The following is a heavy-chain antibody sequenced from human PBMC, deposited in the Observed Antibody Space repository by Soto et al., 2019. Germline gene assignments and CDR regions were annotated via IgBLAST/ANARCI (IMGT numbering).Heavy chain of an antibody. Sequence: QVQLVQSGAEVKKPGSSXXXXCXXXXXXXXXXXXXXVRQAPGQGLEWMGGIIPISGTANYAQKFQGRVTITADESTSTAYMELSSLRSEDTAVYYCARSQGSSTSLEIYYYYYYGMDVWGQGTTVTVSS. CDR1: XXXXXXXX. D-gene: IGHD2-2*01. CDR2: IIPISGTA. J-gene: IGHJ6*02. V-gene: IGHV1-69*01. CDR3: ARSQGSSTSLEIYYYYYYGMDV.